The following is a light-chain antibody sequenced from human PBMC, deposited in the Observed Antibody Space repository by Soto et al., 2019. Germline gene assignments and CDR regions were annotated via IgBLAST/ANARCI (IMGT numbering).Light chain of an antibody. V-gene: IGLV2-11*01. CDR1: SSDVGGYNF. Sequence: QSVLTQPASVSGSPGQSITISCTLTSSDVGGYNFVYWHQHQPGKAPKLLVYEVSERPSGVPDRFSAYKSGNTAYLTISRLQVEDEADYYCCSYAGRSSYVFGTGTKVTVL. J-gene: IGLJ1*01. CDR2: EVS. CDR3: CSYAGRSSYV.